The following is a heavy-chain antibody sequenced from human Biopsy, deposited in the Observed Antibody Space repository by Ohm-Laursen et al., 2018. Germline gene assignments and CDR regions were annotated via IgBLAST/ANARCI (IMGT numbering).Heavy chain of an antibody. J-gene: IGHJ4*02. D-gene: IGHD3-3*01. CDR3: ATPFQYYDSWGGYPPFDH. CDR2: IIAVSGLV. Sequence: SVKVSSKASGGTFSNYAISWVRQAPGEGLEWMGGIIAVSGLVNYAPKFQGRVSITADKSTTTAYMELSNLKSEDTAVYYCATPFQYYDSWGGYPPFDHWGQGTLVTVSS. V-gene: IGHV1-69*10. CDR1: GGTFSNYA.